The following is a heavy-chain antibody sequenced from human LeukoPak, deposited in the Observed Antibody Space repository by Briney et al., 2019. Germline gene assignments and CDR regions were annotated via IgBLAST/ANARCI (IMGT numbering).Heavy chain of an antibody. D-gene: IGHD1-26*01. CDR1: GFTVSNNY. CDR3: ITDPGEWEPI. V-gene: IGHV3-15*01. J-gene: IGHJ3*02. CDR2: IKSKTDGGTT. Sequence: GGSLRLSCAASGFTVSNNYMSWVRQAPGKGLEWVGRIKSKTDGGTTDYGAPVKGRFIISRDDSKNTLYLQMNALKIEDTAIYYCITDPGEWEPIWGQGTMVTVSS.